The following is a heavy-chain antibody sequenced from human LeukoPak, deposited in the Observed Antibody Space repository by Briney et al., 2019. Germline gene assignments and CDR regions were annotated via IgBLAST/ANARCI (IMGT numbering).Heavy chain of an antibody. V-gene: IGHV3-53*01. CDR1: GFTFSTYS. CDR3: ARDKDRLGAFDI. Sequence: GGSLRLSCAASGFTFSTYSMNWVRQAPGKGLEWVSVIYSGGSTYYADSVKGRFTISRDNSKNTLYLQMNSLRAEDTAVYYCARDKDRLGAFDIWGQGTMVTVSS. D-gene: IGHD6-19*01. CDR2: IYSGGST. J-gene: IGHJ3*02.